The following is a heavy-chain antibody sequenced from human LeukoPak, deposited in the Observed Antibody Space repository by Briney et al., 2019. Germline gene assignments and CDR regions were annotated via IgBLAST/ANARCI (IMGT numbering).Heavy chain of an antibody. J-gene: IGHJ6*02. D-gene: IGHD2-2*01. Sequence: GASVKVSCKASGYTFTSYDINWVRQATGQGLEWMGWMNPNSGNTGYAQKFQGRVTMTRNTSISTAYMELSSLRSEDTAVYYCARERSTRDCSSTSCYEAPYGMDVWGQGTTVTVSS. V-gene: IGHV1-8*01. CDR3: ARERSTRDCSSTSCYEAPYGMDV. CDR2: MNPNSGNT. CDR1: GYTFTSYD.